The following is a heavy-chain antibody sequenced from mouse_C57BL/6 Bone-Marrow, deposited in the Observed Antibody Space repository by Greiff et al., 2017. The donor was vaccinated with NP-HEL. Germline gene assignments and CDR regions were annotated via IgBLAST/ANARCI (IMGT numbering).Heavy chain of an antibody. D-gene: IGHD2-3*01. J-gene: IGHJ3*01. CDR3: ARGYDGYYGFAY. V-gene: IGHV5-16*01. CDR1: GFTFSDYY. CDR2: INYDGSST. Sequence: EVQVVESEGGLVQPGSSMKLSCTASGFTFSDYYMAWVRQVPEKGLEWVANINYDGSSTYYLDSLKSRFIISRDNAKNILYLQMSSLKSEDTATYYCARGYDGYYGFAYWGQGTLVTVSA.